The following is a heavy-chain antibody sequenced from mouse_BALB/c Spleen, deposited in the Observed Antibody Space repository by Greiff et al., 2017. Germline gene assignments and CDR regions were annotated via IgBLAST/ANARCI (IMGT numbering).Heavy chain of an antibody. V-gene: IGHV3-6*02. CDR3: ARVGDSLYYFDY. CDR2: ISYDGSN. Sequence: EVQVVESGPGLVKPSQSLSLTCSVTGYSITSGYYWNWIRQFPGNKLEWMGYISYDGSNNYNPSLKNRISITRDTSKNQFFLKLNSVTTEDTATYYCARVGDSLYYFDYWGQGTTLTVSS. J-gene: IGHJ2*01. CDR1: GYSITSGYY. D-gene: IGHD2-13*01.